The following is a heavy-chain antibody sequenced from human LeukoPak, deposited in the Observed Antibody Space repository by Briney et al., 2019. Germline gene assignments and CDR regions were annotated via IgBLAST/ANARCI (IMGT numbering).Heavy chain of an antibody. Sequence: GGSLRLSCAASGFTFSSYWMHWVRQAPGKGLVWVSRINSDGSSTSYADSVKGRFTISRDNAKNTLYLQMNSLRAEDMALYYCAKDLYPLRGYSYGALDYWGQGTLVTVSS. CDR2: INSDGSST. CDR1: GFTFSSYW. V-gene: IGHV3-74*01. J-gene: IGHJ4*02. CDR3: AKDLYPLRGYSYGALDY. D-gene: IGHD5-18*01.